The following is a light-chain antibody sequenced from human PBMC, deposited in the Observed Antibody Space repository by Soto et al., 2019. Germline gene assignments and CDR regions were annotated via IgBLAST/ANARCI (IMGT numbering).Light chain of an antibody. CDR2: AAS. J-gene: IGKJ5*01. CDR1: QSVSSSY. Sequence: EIVLTQSPGTLSLSPGERATLSCRASQSVSSSYLAWYQQKPGQAPRLLIYAASSRATGIPDRFSGSGSGTDFTLTISRREHEDFAVYYCQQYGSSPRITFGQGTRLEIK. CDR3: QQYGSSPRIT. V-gene: IGKV3-20*01.